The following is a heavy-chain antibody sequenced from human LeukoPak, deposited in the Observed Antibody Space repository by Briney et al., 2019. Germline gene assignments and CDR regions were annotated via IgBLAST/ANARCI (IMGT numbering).Heavy chain of an antibody. Sequence: MPSETLSLTCTVSGGSISSYYWSWIRQPPGKGLEWIGYIYYSESTNYNPSLKSRVTISVDTSKNQFSLKLSSVTAADTAVYYCARLNYYDSSGSNWFDPWGQGTLVTVSS. CDR1: GGSISSYY. D-gene: IGHD3-22*01. CDR2: IYYSEST. V-gene: IGHV4-59*08. J-gene: IGHJ5*02. CDR3: ARLNYYDSSGSNWFDP.